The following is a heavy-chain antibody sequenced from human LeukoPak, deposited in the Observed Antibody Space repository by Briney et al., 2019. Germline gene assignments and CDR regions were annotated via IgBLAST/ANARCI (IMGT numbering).Heavy chain of an antibody. D-gene: IGHD4-17*01. Sequence: TGGSLRLSCAASGFTFSSYWMTWVRQAPGKGLEWVANIKQGGSEKYYVDSVKGRFTISRDNAKNSLYLQMNSLRAEDTAVYYCARVRGDYNFDYWGQGTLATVSS. CDR2: IKQGGSEK. J-gene: IGHJ4*02. V-gene: IGHV3-7*01. CDR3: ARVRGDYNFDY. CDR1: GFTFSSYW.